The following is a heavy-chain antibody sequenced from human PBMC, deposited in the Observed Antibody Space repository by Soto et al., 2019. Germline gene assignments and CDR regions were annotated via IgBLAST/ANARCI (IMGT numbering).Heavy chain of an antibody. V-gene: IGHV3-23*01. D-gene: IGHD2-15*01. CDR2: IRGDGDYS. Sequence: EVQLLDSGGGVVQPGGSLRLSCAASGFMFSCCAMSWVRQAPGKGLEWVSTIRGDGDYSHYTDSVEGRFTISRDNSSNTLYLQLKTLRGDDTAGYYCAKNRGGGSYTNWSLAVWGRGTLVTVSS. CDR1: GFMFSCCA. CDR3: AKNRGGGSYTNWSLAV. J-gene: IGHJ2*01.